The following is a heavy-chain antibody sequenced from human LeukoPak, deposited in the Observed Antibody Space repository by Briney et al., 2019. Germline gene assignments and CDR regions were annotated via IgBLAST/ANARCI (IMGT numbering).Heavy chain of an antibody. Sequence: GSVKVSCKASGYRLTGYYMNWVRQAPGQGLEWMGWINSNSGGTDYEKKFQVRVTMTTDTSINTAYMELSSLRSDDTAVYYCASGGYCAGGNSYEFDYWGQGTLVTVSS. V-gene: IGHV1-2*02. CDR3: ASGGYCAGGNSYEFDY. J-gene: IGHJ4*02. CDR2: INSNSGGT. D-gene: IGHD2-15*01. CDR1: GYRLTGYY.